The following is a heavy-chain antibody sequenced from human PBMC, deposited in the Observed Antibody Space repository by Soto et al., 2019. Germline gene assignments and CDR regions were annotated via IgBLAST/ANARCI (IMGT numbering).Heavy chain of an antibody. V-gene: IGHV4-61*01. J-gene: IGHJ6*02. CDR1: GASVSSGSYC. CDR3: ARDFSNWPRVYYYGLDV. D-gene: IGHD1-1*01. CDR2: IYYSGNT. Sequence: SETLSLTCTVSGASVSSGSYCWSWIRQPPGKGLEWIGYIYYSGNTNYNPSLKSRVTISVDTSKSQFSLKLTSVTAADTAVYYCARDFSNWPRVYYYGLDVWGQGTTVTVSS.